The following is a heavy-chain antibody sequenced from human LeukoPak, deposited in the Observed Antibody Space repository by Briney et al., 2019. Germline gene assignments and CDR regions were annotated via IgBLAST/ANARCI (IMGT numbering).Heavy chain of an antibody. J-gene: IGHJ4*02. V-gene: IGHV3-74*01. Sequence: GGSLRLSCAASGFTPSSYWMHWVRQAPGQGLGWVSRVNSDWSTTDYAESVKGRFTTSRHNTKHTLYLQMNSLRADDTAIYYCTRNVLGYGDWDIWGQGTLVTVSS. CDR1: GFTPSSYW. CDR3: TRNVLGYGDWDI. D-gene: IGHD4-17*01. CDR2: VNSDWSTT.